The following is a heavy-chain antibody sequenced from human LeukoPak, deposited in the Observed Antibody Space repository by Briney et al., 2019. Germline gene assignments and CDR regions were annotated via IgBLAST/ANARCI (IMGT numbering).Heavy chain of an antibody. J-gene: IGHJ5*02. CDR3: ATGFWVVRGAFDP. CDR2: MNPNSGNT. Sequence: ASVKVSCKASGYTFTSYDINWVRQATGQGLEWMGWMNPNSGNTGYAQKFQGRVTMTRNTSISTAYMELSSLRSEDTAVYYCATGFWVVRGAFDPWGQGTLVTVSS. D-gene: IGHD3-10*01. V-gene: IGHV1-8*01. CDR1: GYTFTSYD.